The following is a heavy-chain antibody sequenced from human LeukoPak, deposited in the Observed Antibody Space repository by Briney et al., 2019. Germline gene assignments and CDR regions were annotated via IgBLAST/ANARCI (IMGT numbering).Heavy chain of an antibody. V-gene: IGHV1-2*02. Sequence: ASVKVSCKASGYTFTGYYMHWVRQAPGQGLEWMGWINPNSGGTNYAQKFQGRVTMTRDTSISTAYMELSRLRSDDTAVYYCARDPIPYCSGGSCPRGYYYGMDVWGQGTTVTVSS. D-gene: IGHD2-15*01. CDR2: INPNSGGT. CDR3: ARDPIPYCSGGSCPRGYYYGMDV. CDR1: GYTFTGYY. J-gene: IGHJ6*02.